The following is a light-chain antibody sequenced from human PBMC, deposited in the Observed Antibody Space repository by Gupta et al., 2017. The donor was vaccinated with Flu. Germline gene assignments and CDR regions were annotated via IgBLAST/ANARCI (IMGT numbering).Light chain of an antibody. J-gene: IGLJ3*02. CDR2: SNN. Sequence: QSVLTQPPSASGTPGQRVTVPCSGSSSNIGSNTVNWYQQLPGTAPKLLIYSNNQRPSGVPDRSSGSKSGTSASLAISGLQSEDEADYSCAAWDDSLNGWVFGGGTKLTVL. CDR1: SSNIGSNT. CDR3: AAWDDSLNGWV. V-gene: IGLV1-44*01.